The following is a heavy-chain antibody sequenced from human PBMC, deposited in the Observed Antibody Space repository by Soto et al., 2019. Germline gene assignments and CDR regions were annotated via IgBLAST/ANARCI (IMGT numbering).Heavy chain of an antibody. J-gene: IGHJ5*02. CDR2: IYYSGST. D-gene: IGHD3-3*01. Sequence: QVQLQESGPGLVKPSQTLSLTCTVSGGSISSGDYYWSWIRQHPGKGLEWIGYIYYSGSTYYNPSRKSRVTIAGETSKNQCSLKLRSVTAEDTAVYYCARWWSGSRKGFDPWGQGTLVTVSS. V-gene: IGHV4-31*03. CDR1: GGSISSGDYY. CDR3: ARWWSGSRKGFDP.